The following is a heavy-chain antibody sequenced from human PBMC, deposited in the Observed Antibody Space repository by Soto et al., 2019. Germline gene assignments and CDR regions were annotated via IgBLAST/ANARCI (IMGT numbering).Heavy chain of an antibody. Sequence: PSETLSLTCTVSGGSISSGDYYWSWIRQPPGKGLEWIGYIYYSGSTYYNPSLKSRVTISVDTSKNQFSLKLSSVTAADTAVYYCARDRGYCSGGSCYRGVAFDIWGQGTMVTVSS. CDR2: IYYSGST. CDR1: GGSISSGDYY. D-gene: IGHD2-15*01. J-gene: IGHJ3*02. V-gene: IGHV4-30-4*01. CDR3: ARDRGYCSGGSCYRGVAFDI.